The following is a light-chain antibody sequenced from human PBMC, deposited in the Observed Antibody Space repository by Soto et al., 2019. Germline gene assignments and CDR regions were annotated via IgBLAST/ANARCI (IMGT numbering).Light chain of an antibody. Sequence: QSALTQPASVSGSPGQSITISCTGTSSDIGAYDYVSWYQQHPGKAPKLMIYEVFRRPSGISYRFSGSKSGNTASLTISGLQAEDEADYYCCSYTTTNTFVFGGGTQLTVL. CDR1: SSDIGAYDY. J-gene: IGLJ2*01. CDR2: EVF. V-gene: IGLV2-14*03. CDR3: CSYTTTNTFV.